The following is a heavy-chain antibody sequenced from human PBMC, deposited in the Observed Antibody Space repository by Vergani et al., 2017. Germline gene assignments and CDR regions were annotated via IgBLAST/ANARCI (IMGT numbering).Heavy chain of an antibody. CDR1: GGSISSSSYY. V-gene: IGHV4-39*01. J-gene: IGHJ4*02. Sequence: QLQLQESGPGLVKPSETLSLTCTVSGGSISSSSYYWGWIRQPPGKGLEWIGSIYYSGSTYYNPSLMSRVTISVDTSKNQFSLKLSSVTAADTAVYYCARRDIAAADYWGQGTLVTVSS. D-gene: IGHD6-13*01. CDR2: IYYSGST. CDR3: ARRDIAAADY.